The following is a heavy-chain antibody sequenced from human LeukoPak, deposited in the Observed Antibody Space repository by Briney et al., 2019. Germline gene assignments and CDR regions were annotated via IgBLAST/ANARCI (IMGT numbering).Heavy chain of an antibody. J-gene: IGHJ3*02. Sequence: SETLSLTCTVSGGSISSYYWGWIRQPPGKGLEWIGYIYYSGSTNYNPSLKSRVTISVDTSKNQFSLKLSSVTAADTAVYYCARESPHPLGVGANYDAFDIWGQGTMVTVSS. D-gene: IGHD1-26*01. CDR3: ARESPHPLGVGANYDAFDI. CDR1: GGSISSYY. CDR2: IYYSGST. V-gene: IGHV4-59*01.